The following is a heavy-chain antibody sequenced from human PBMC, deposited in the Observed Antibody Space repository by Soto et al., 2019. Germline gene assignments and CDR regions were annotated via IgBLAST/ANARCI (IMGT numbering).Heavy chain of an antibody. CDR1: GFTVSSNY. J-gene: IGHJ4*02. V-gene: IGHV3-66*01. Sequence: EVQLVESGGGLVQPGGSLRLSCAASGFTVSSNYMSWVRQAPGKGLEWVSVIYSGGSTYYADSVKGRFTISRDNSKNTLYLQMNGLRAEDTAVYYCARGVGDILTDLDYWGQGTLVTVSS. CDR3: ARGVGDILTDLDY. CDR2: IYSGGST. D-gene: IGHD3-9*01.